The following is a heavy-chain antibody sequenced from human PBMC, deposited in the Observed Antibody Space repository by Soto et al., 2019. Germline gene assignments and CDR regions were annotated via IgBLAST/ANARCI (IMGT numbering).Heavy chain of an antibody. CDR1: GGSVSSGSYY. D-gene: IGHD2-21*02. Sequence: SETLSLTCTVSGGSVSSGSYYWSWIRQPPGKGLEWTGYIYYSGSTNYNPSLKSRVTISVDTSKNQFSLKLSSVTAADTAVYYCARADEVVVTDIGYWGQGTLVTVSS. CDR3: ARADEVVVTDIGY. J-gene: IGHJ4*02. CDR2: IYYSGST. V-gene: IGHV4-61*01.